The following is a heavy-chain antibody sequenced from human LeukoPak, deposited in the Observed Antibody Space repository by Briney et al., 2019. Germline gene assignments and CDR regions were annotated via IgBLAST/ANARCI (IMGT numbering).Heavy chain of an antibody. CDR2: LSGSGDST. CDR1: GFIFNSNA. V-gene: IGHV3-23*01. Sequence: GGSLRLSCAASGFIFNSNAMSWVRQAPGKGLEWVSALSGSGDSTYYADSVKGRFTISSDNSKNTLYLQMNSLRAEDTAVYYCASKDPYDSRGYLLDYWGQGTLVTVSS. J-gene: IGHJ4*02. CDR3: ASKDPYDSRGYLLDY. D-gene: IGHD3-22*01.